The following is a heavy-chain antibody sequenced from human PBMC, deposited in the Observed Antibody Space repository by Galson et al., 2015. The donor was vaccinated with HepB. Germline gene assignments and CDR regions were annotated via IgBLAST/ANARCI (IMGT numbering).Heavy chain of an antibody. CDR3: TRGVLENDDSSGYYWLFDY. V-gene: IGHV3-49*04. D-gene: IGHD3-22*01. J-gene: IGHJ4*02. CDR1: GFTFGDYA. Sequence: LRLSCAASGFTFGDYAMSWVRQAPGKGLEWVGFIRSKAYGGTTEYAASVKGRFTISRDDSKSIAYLQMNSLKTEDTAVYYCTRGVLENDDSSGYYWLFDYWGQGTLVTVSS. CDR2: IRSKAYGGTT.